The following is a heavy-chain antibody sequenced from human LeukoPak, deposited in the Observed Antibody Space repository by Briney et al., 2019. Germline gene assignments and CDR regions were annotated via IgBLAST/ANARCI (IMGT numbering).Heavy chain of an antibody. Sequence: SETKSLTCTVSDGSISSSSYYWGWIRQPPRKGLGRIGSIYYSGSTYYTPSLKSRVTISVGPSKNQLSLKLSSVTAADTAVYSCARHTPYYDILTGYYNVMDCYYGMDVWGQGTTVTVSS. CDR1: DGSISSSSYY. CDR3: ARHTPYYDILTGYYNVMDCYYGMDV. CDR2: IYYSGST. J-gene: IGHJ6*02. D-gene: IGHD3-9*01. V-gene: IGHV4-39*01.